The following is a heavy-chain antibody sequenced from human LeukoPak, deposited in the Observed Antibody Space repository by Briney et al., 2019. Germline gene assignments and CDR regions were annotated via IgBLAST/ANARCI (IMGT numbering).Heavy chain of an antibody. J-gene: IGHJ4*02. V-gene: IGHV3-30*18. D-gene: IGHD2-2*01. Sequence: GRSLRLSCAASGFTFSSYGMHWVRQAPGKGLEWVAVISYDGSNKYYADSVKGRFTISRDNSKNTLYLQMNSLRAEDTAVYYCAKAGPRLGYCSSTSCYYSDYWGQGTLVTVSS. CDR2: ISYDGSNK. CDR1: GFTFSSYG. CDR3: AKAGPRLGYCSSTSCYYSDY.